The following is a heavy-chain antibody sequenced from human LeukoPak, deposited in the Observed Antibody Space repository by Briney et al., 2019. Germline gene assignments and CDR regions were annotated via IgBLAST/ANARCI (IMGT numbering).Heavy chain of an antibody. J-gene: IGHJ4*02. Sequence: SETLSLTCTVSGGSISSYYWSWIRQPAGKGLEWIGRIYTSGSTNYNPSLKSRATMSVDTSKNQFSLKLSSVTAADTAVYYCARDSIVGATTVFDYWGQGTLVTVSS. V-gene: IGHV4-4*07. CDR2: IYTSGST. D-gene: IGHD1-26*01. CDR3: ARDSIVGATTVFDY. CDR1: GGSISSYY.